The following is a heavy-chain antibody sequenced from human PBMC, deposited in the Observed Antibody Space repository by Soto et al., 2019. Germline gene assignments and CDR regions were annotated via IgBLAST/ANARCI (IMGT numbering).Heavy chain of an antibody. J-gene: IGHJ4*02. CDR1: GFTFSSYA. V-gene: IGHV3-23*01. D-gene: IGHD6-13*01. Sequence: GGSLRLSCAASGFTFSSYAMSWVRQAPGRGLEWVSGISGSGVSTYYADSVKGRFTISSDNSKNTLYLQMNSLRVEDTAVYYCAKKGRAAGTAEFDYWGQGTLVTVSS. CDR2: ISGSGVST. CDR3: AKKGRAAGTAEFDY.